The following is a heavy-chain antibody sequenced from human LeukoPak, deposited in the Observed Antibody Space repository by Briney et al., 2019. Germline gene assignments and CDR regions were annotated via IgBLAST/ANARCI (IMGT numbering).Heavy chain of an antibody. CDR3: ARSGYSSPVYSWFDP. V-gene: IGHV1-8*01. D-gene: IGHD3-22*01. CDR2: MNPNSGNT. J-gene: IGHJ5*02. Sequence: ASVKVSCKASGYTFTSYDINWVRQATGQGLEWMGWMNPNSGNTGYAQKFQGRVTMTRNTSISTAYMELSSLRSEDTAVYYCARSGYSSPVYSWFDPWGQGTLVTVSS. CDR1: GYTFTSYD.